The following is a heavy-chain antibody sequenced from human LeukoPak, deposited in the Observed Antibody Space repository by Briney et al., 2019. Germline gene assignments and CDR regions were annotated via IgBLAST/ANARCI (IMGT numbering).Heavy chain of an antibody. V-gene: IGHV3-23*01. CDR2: ISGSGGST. D-gene: IGHD3-10*01. J-gene: IGHJ6*02. CDR1: GFTFSSYP. Sequence: PGGSLRLSCAASGFTFSSYPMSWVRQAPGKGLEWVSAISGSGGSTYYADSVKGRFTISRDNSKNTLYLQMNSLRAEDTAVYYCAKSLRGVYYYGMDVWGQGTTVTVSS. CDR3: AKSLRGVYYYGMDV.